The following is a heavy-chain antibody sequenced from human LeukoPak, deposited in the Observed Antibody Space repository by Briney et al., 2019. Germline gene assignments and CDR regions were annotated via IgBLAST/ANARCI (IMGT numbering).Heavy chain of an antibody. CDR2: ISAYNGNT. D-gene: IGHD2-2*02. CDR1: GYTFTSYG. CDR3: ARVYCSSTSCYIRSRYYYYYMDV. Sequence: ASVKVSCKASGYTFTSYGISWVRQAPGQGLEWMGWISAYNGNTNYAQKLQGRVTMTTDTSTSTAHMELRSLRSDDTAVYYCARVYCSSTSCYIRSRYYYYYMDVWGKGTTVTVSS. V-gene: IGHV1-18*01. J-gene: IGHJ6*03.